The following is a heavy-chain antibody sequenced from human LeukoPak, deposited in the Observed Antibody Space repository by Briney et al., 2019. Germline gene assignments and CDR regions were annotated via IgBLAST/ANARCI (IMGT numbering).Heavy chain of an antibody. CDR3: ARDRGGYDPYYFDY. D-gene: IGHD5-12*01. J-gene: IGHJ4*02. CDR1: GGSISSYY. Sequence: SETQSLTCTVSGGSISSYYWSWIRQPPGKGLEWTGYIYYSGSTNYNPSLKSRVTISVDTSKNQFSLKLSSVTAADTAAYYCARDRGGYDPYYFDYWGQGTLVTVSS. CDR2: IYYSGST. V-gene: IGHV4-59*01.